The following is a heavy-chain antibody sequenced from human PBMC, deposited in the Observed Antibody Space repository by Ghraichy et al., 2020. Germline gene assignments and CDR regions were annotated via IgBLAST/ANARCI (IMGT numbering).Heavy chain of an antibody. Sequence: SETLSLTCAVYGGSFSGYYWSWIRQPPGKGLEWIGEINHSGSTNYNPSLKSRVTISVDTSKNQFSLKLSSVTAADTAVYYCARASYWPYCSGGSCYSSYYYYGMDVWGQGTTVTVSS. CDR2: INHSGST. CDR3: ARASYWPYCSGGSCYSSYYYYGMDV. V-gene: IGHV4-34*01. D-gene: IGHD2-15*01. CDR1: GGSFSGYY. J-gene: IGHJ6*02.